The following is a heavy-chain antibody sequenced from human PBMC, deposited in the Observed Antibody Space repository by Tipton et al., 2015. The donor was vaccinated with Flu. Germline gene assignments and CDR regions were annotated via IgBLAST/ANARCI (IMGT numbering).Heavy chain of an antibody. CDR3: ARQYYYDSSGSIGAYYYGMDV. D-gene: IGHD3-22*01. Sequence: VQLVQSGAEVKKPGESLKISCKGSGYSFTSYWIGWVRQMPGKGLEWMGIIYPGDSDTRYSPSFQGQVTISADKSFSTAYLQWGSLKASDTAMYYCARQYYYDSSGSIGAYYYGMDVWGQGTTVTVSS. J-gene: IGHJ6*02. V-gene: IGHV5-51*01. CDR2: IYPGDSDT. CDR1: GYSFTSYW.